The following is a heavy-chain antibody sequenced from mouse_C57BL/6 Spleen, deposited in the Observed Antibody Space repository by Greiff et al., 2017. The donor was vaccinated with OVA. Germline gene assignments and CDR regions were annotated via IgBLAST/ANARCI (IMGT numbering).Heavy chain of an antibody. V-gene: IGHV1-80*01. J-gene: IGHJ4*01. CDR1: GYAFSSYW. CDR2: IYPGDGDT. Sequence: VQLQQSGAELVKPGASVKISCKASGYAFSSYWMNWVKQRPGKGLEWIGQIYPGDGDTNYNGKFKGKATLTADKSSSTAYMQLSSLTSEDSAVYFCARGTFDGYCAMDYWGQGTSVTVSS. D-gene: IGHD2-3*01. CDR3: ARGTFDGYCAMDY.